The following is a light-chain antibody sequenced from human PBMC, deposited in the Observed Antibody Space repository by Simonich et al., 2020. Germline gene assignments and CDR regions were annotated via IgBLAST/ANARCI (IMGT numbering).Light chain of an antibody. J-gene: IGLJ3*02. CDR3: AAWDDSLSGPV. CDR2: RNN. Sequence: QSVLTQPPSASGTPGQRVTISCSGSSSNIGSNYVYWYQQLPGTAPKLLIYRNNQRPAGDPDRFSGSKSGTLASLAISGLRSEDEADYYCAAWDDSLSGPVFGGGTKLTVL. V-gene: IGLV1-47*01. CDR1: SSNIGSNY.